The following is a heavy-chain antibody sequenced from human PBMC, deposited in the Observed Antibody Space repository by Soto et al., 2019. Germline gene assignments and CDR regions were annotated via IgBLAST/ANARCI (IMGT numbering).Heavy chain of an antibody. CDR1: GFTFSSYG. V-gene: IGHV3-33*01. Sequence: QVQLVESGGGVVQPGRSLRLSCAASGFTFSSYGMHWVRQAPGKGLEWVAVIWYDGSNKYYADSVKGRFTISRDNSKNTLYLQMNSLRAEDTAVYYCASSAGELRSEYFQHWGQGTLVAGSS. J-gene: IGHJ1*01. D-gene: IGHD1-26*01. CDR3: ASSAGELRSEYFQH. CDR2: IWYDGSNK.